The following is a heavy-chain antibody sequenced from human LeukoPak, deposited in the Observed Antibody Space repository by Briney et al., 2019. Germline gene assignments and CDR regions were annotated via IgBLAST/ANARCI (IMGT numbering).Heavy chain of an antibody. CDR2: IYHSGST. D-gene: IGHD6-19*01. V-gene: IGHV4-38-2*02. J-gene: IGHJ4*02. CDR3: ARVLAVAANYYFDY. CDR1: GYPISSGYY. Sequence: SETLSLTCTVSGYPISSGYYWGWIRQPPGKGLEWIGSIYHSGSTYYNPSLKSRVTISVDTSKNQFSLKLSSVTAADTAVYYCARVLAVAANYYFDYWGQGTLVTVSS.